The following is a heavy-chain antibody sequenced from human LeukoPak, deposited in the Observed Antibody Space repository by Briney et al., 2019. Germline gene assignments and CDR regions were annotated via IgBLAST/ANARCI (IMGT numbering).Heavy chain of an antibody. CDR3: ARDRYCGSTSCYSDYYYGMDV. D-gene: IGHD2-2*01. J-gene: IGHJ6*02. CDR2: IYHSGST. Sequence: SETLSLTCAVSGGSISSSNWWSWVRQPPGKGLEWIGEIYHSGSTNYNPSLKSRVTISVDKSKNQFSLKLSSVTAADTAVYYCARDRYCGSTSCYSDYYYGMDVWGQGTTVTVSS. CDR1: GGSISSSNW. V-gene: IGHV4-4*02.